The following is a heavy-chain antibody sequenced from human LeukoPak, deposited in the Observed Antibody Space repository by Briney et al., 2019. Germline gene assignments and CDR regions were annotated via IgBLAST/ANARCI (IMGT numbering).Heavy chain of an antibody. V-gene: IGHV3-48*03. J-gene: IGHJ6*04. Sequence: GGSLRLSCAASGFTFSSYAMTWVRQAPGKGLEWVSYISSSGSTIYYADSVKGRFTISRDNAKNSLYLQMNSLRAEATAVYYCAELGITMIGGVWGKGTTVSISS. D-gene: IGHD3-10*02. CDR2: ISSSGSTI. CDR1: GFTFSSYA. CDR3: AELGITMIGGV.